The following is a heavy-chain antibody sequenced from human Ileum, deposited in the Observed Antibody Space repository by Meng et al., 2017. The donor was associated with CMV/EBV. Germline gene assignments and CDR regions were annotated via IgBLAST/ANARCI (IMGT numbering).Heavy chain of an antibody. CDR3: ARAYIVAGTFAF. D-gene: IGHD2-21*01. Sequence: GESLKISCAASGFTFRDYWMHWVRQSPGQWLVWVSRVKHDGNTAYYADSVKGRFTISRDNSKNTLYLQMNSLRAEDPAVYYCARAYIVAGTFAFWGQGTLVTVSS. CDR1: GFTFRDYW. V-gene: IGHV3-74*01. J-gene: IGHJ4*02. CDR2: VKHDGNTA.